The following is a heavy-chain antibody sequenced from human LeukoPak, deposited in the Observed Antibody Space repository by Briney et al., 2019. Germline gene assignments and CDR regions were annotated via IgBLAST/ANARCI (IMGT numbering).Heavy chain of an antibody. CDR1: GYTFTSYG. Sequence: ASVKVSCKASGYTFTSYGISWVRQAPGQGLEWMGWISAYNGNTNYAQKLQGRVTMTTDTSTSTAYMELRSLRSDDTAVYYCARDWQDIVVVPAAIPDWFDPWGQGTLVTASS. J-gene: IGHJ5*02. D-gene: IGHD2-2*01. CDR2: ISAYNGNT. CDR3: ARDWQDIVVVPAAIPDWFDP. V-gene: IGHV1-18*01.